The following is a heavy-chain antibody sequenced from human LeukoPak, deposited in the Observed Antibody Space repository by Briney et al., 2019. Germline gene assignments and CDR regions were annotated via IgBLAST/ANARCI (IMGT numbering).Heavy chain of an antibody. J-gene: IGHJ4*02. CDR1: GYTFTSYD. V-gene: IGHV1-8*03. CDR2: KNPNTGNT. CDR3: AREGLDS. Sequence: ASVKVSCKASGYTFTSYDINWVRQATGQGLEWMGWKNPNTGNTGYAQKFQGRVTITTDTSITTAYMELSSLRSDDTAVYYCAREGLDSWGQGTLVTVSS.